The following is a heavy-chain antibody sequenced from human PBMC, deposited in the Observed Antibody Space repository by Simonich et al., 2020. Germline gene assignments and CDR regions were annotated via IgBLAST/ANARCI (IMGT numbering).Heavy chain of an antibody. D-gene: IGHD4-4*01. CDR3: ARDYSNYDAFDI. CDR2: IDRSGMST. CDR1: GFTFSSYW. Sequence: EVQLVESGGGLVQPGGSLRLSFAASGFTFSSYWMHWVRQAPGKGLVGVSRIDRSGMSTSYADAWKCRFTISRDNAKNTLYLQMNSLRAEDTAVYYCARDYSNYDAFDIWGQGTMVTVSS. J-gene: IGHJ3*02. V-gene: IGHV3-74*01.